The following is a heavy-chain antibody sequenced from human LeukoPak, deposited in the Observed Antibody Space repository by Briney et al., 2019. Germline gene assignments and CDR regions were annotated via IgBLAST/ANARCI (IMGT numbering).Heavy chain of an antibody. CDR1: GFAFSRND. D-gene: IGHD2-15*01. V-gene: IGHV3-23*01. Sequence: PGGSLRLSCAASGFAFSRNDMFWVRQAPGKGLERVSSISGSSGATYYADSVRGRFTISRDNSKNTVFLQMNSLRAEDTAIYYCAKGGPGAFDFWGQGTVVTVSS. CDR3: AKGGPGAFDF. CDR2: ISGSSGAT. J-gene: IGHJ3*01.